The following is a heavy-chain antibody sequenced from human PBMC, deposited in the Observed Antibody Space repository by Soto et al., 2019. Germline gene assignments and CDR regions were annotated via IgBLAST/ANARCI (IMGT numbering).Heavy chain of an antibody. V-gene: IGHV4-39*01. D-gene: IGHD3-10*01. CDR1: GGSISSSSYY. CDR3: ATSLAYGSGSYYY. Sequence: SETLSLTCTVSGGSISSSSYYWGWIRQPPGKGLEWIGSIYYSGSTYYNPSLKSRVTISVDTSKNQFSLKLSSVTAADTAVYYCATSLAYGSGSYYYWGQGTLVTVSS. J-gene: IGHJ4*02. CDR2: IYYSGST.